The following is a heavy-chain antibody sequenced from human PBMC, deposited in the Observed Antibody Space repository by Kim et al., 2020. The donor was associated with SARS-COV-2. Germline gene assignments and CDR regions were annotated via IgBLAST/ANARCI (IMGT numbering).Heavy chain of an antibody. Sequence: SETLSLTCAVYGGSFSGYYWSWIRQPPGKGLEWIGEINHSGSTNYNPSLKSRVTISVDTSKNQFSLKLSSVTAADTAVYYCARCQGGESGSYYYFDYWGQGTLVTVSS. CDR2: INHSGST. J-gene: IGHJ4*02. CDR1: GGSFSGYY. D-gene: IGHD1-26*01. V-gene: IGHV4-34*01. CDR3: ARCQGGESGSYYYFDY.